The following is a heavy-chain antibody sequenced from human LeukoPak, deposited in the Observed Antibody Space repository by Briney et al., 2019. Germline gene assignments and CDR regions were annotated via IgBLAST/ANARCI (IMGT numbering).Heavy chain of an antibody. CDR3: ARDRVVVVPAARYYYMDV. V-gene: IGHV3-48*01. CDR2: ISSSSSTI. D-gene: IGHD2-2*01. Sequence: GGSLRLSCAASGFTFSSYSMNWVRQAPGKGLEWVSYISSSSSTIYYADSVKGRFTISRDNAKNSLYLQMNSLRAEDTAVYYCARDRVVVVPAARYYYMDVWGKGTTVTVSS. J-gene: IGHJ6*03. CDR1: GFTFSSYS.